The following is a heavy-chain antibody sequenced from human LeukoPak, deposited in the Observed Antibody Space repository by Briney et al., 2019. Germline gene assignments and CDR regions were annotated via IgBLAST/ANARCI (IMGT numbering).Heavy chain of an antibody. CDR1: GYTFTGYY. CDR3: ARGGLEYYYYYMDV. D-gene: IGHD5-24*01. V-gene: IGHV1-2*02. CDR2: INPNSGGT. J-gene: IGHJ6*03. Sequence: GASVKVSCKASGYTFTGYYMHWVRQAPGQGLEWMGWINPNSGGTNYVQKFQGRVTMTRDTSISTAYMELSRLRSDDTAVYYCARGGLEYYYYYMDVWGKGTTVTVSS.